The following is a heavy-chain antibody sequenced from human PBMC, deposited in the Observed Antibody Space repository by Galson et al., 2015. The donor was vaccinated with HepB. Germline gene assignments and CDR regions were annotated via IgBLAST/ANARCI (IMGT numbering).Heavy chain of an antibody. CDR1: GYDFSSYS. D-gene: IGHD4-11*01. Sequence: SVKVSCKASGYDFSSYSITWVRQAPGQGLEWMAWISGYNDNTHYAQKVQGRVTVTTGTSTSTAYMEVRGLRSDDTAVYYCARGRYTVAIGNFDYWGQGTLVTASS. J-gene: IGHJ4*02. CDR2: ISGYNDNT. V-gene: IGHV1-18*01. CDR3: ARGRYTVAIGNFDY.